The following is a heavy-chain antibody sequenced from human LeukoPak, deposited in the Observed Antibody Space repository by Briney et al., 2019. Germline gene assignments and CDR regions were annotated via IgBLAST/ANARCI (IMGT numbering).Heavy chain of an antibody. CDR1: GFTVSSNY. CDR3: ARSIPYYLDY. CDR2: IYSGGST. D-gene: IGHD2-2*02. Sequence: GGFLRLSCAASGFTVSSNYMSWVRQAPGKGLEWVSVIYSGGSTYYADSVKGRFTISRDNSKNTLYLQMNSLRAEDTAVYYCARSIPYYLDYWGQGTLVTVSS. J-gene: IGHJ4*02. V-gene: IGHV3-53*01.